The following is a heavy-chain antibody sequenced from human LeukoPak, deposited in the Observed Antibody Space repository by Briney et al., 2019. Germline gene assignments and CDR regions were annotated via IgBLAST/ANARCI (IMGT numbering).Heavy chain of an antibody. CDR1: GYTFTSYA. D-gene: IGHD2-15*01. J-gene: IGHJ6*02. V-gene: IGHV7-4-1*02. CDR2: INTNTGNP. Sequence: ASVKVSCKASGYTFTSYAMNWVRQAPGQGLEWMGGINTNTGNPTYAQGFTGRFVFSLDTSVSTAYLQISSLKAEDTAVYYCARDAGPNRYCSGGSCPNYYYYGMDVWGQGTTVTVSS. CDR3: ARDAGPNRYCSGGSCPNYYYYGMDV.